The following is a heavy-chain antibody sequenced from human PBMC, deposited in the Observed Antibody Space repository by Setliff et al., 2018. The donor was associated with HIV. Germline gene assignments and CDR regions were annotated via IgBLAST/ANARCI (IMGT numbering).Heavy chain of an antibody. CDR1: GYNFTNHY. CDR2: INPTGGST. Sequence: ASVKVACRPSGYNFTNHYMHWVRQAPGQGLEWMGVINPTGGSTRNTQKFQGRVARTRDTSTSTVYMELSSRRSEDTAVYYCARPYDSSGSHAFDIWGQGTMVTVS. V-gene: IGHV1-46*01. D-gene: IGHD3-22*01. CDR3: ARPYDSSGSHAFDI. J-gene: IGHJ3*02.